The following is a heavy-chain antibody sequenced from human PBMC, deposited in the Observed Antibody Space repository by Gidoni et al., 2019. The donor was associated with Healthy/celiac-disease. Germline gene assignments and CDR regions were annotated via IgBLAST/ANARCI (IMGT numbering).Heavy chain of an antibody. CDR1: GFTFSSYG. J-gene: IGHJ4*02. CDR3: ARYYDILTAFDY. D-gene: IGHD3-9*01. V-gene: IGHV3-33*01. CDR2: IWYDGSNK. Sequence: QVQLVESGGGVVQPGRSLRLSCAASGFTFSSYGMHWVRQAPGKGLEWVAVIWYDGSNKYYADSVKGRFTISRDNSKNTLYLQMNSLRAEDTAVYYCARYYDILTAFDYWGQGTLVTVSS.